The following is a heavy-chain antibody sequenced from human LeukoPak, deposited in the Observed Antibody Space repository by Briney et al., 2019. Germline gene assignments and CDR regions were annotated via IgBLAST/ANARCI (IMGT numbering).Heavy chain of an antibody. CDR2: IDYGASTI. CDR3: ARNVRVTSEAPFDY. D-gene: IGHD3-10*02. J-gene: IGHJ4*02. CDR1: GLTLSSYE. V-gene: IGHV3-48*03. Sequence: GGSLKLSCAASGLTLSSYEMNWVRQAPGKGLEWVSYIDYGASTIYYADSVKGRFTISRDNAKNSVYLQMNSLRDEDTAVYYCARNVRVTSEAPFDYWGQGTLVTVSS.